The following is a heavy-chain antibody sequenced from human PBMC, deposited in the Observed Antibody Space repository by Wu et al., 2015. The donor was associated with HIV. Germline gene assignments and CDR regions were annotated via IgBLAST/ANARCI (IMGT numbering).Heavy chain of an antibody. V-gene: IGHV1-69*13. D-gene: IGHD1-1*01. CDR2: IIPIFGTA. Sequence: QVQLVQSGAEVKKPGSSVKVSCKASGGTFSSYAISWVRQAPGQGLEWMGRIIPIFGTANYAQKFQGRVTITADESTSTAYMELSSLRSEDTAVYYCARATSTYNWNDFGPGPENDAFDIWGQGTMVTVSS. CDR3: ARATSTYNWNDFGPGPENDAFDI. J-gene: IGHJ3*02. CDR1: GGTFSSYA.